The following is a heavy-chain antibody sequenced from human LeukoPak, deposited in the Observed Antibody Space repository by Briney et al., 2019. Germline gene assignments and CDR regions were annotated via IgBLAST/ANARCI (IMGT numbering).Heavy chain of an antibody. J-gene: IGHJ4*02. V-gene: IGHV1-2*02. CDR1: GYTFTGYY. D-gene: IGHD2-15*01. Sequence: ASVKVSCKASGYTFTGYYMHWVRQAPGQGLEWMGWINPNSGGTNYAQKFQGRVTMTRDTSISTAYLQWSSLKASDTAMYYCARQRGGWGQGTLVTVSS. CDR3: ARQRGG. CDR2: INPNSGGT.